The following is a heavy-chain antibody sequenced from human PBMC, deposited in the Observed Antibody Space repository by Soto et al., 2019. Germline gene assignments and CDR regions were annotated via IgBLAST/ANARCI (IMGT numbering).Heavy chain of an antibody. V-gene: IGHV2-5*02. CDR2: IYWDDDK. CDR1: GFSLSTSGVV. CDR3: AHFLHVYGDYCFDY. Sequence: SGPRGEPTQTLTLTCTFSGFSLSTSGVVVGWIRQPPGKALEWLALIYWDDDKRYSPSLKSRLTITKDTSKNQAVLTMTNMDPVDTATYYCAHFLHVYGDYCFDYWGQGTLVTVSS. J-gene: IGHJ4*02. D-gene: IGHD4-17*01.